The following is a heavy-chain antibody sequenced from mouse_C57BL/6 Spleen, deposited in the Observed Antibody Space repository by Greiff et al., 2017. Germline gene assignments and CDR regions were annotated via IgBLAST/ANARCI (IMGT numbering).Heavy chain of an antibody. CDR3: ARGYDYEGYWYFDV. J-gene: IGHJ1*03. Sequence: VQLQQPGAELVKPGASVKLSCKASGYTFTSYWMHWVKQRPGQGLEWIGMIHPNSGSTNYNEKFKSKATLTVDKSSSTAYMQLSSLTSEDSAVYYCARGYDYEGYWYFDVWGTGTTVTVSS. V-gene: IGHV1-64*01. CDR2: IHPNSGST. CDR1: GYTFTSYW. D-gene: IGHD2-4*01.